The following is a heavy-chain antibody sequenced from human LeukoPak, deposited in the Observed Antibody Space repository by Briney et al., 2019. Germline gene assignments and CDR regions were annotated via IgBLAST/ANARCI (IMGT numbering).Heavy chain of an antibody. J-gene: IGHJ4*02. V-gene: IGHV3-23*01. D-gene: IGHD3-9*01. CDR1: VFTFSNYA. Sequence: GGYLRLYCAASVFTFSNYAMSWVRQAPGMGLKWISAITGSGGNTYYADSVKGRFTISRDNSKNTVFLQMNSLRAEDTAVYYCAKWGDYDVLTGYYVSDYWGQGTLVTVSS. CDR3: AKWGDYDVLTGYYVSDY. CDR2: ITGSGGNT.